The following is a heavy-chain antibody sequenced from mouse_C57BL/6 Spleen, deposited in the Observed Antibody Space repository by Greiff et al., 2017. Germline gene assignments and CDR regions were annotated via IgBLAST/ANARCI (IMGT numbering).Heavy chain of an antibody. CDR3: ALSTMVYYDAMDY. V-gene: IGHV1-54*01. Sequence: QVQLQPSGAELVRPGTSVKVSCKASGFAFTNYLIEWVKQRPGQGLEWIGVINTGSGGTNYNEKFTGKATLTADTSSSTAYMQLSSLTSEDSAVYVCALSTMVYYDAMDYWGQGTSGTVSS. D-gene: IGHD2-2*01. J-gene: IGHJ4*01. CDR1: GFAFTNYL. CDR2: INTGSGGT.